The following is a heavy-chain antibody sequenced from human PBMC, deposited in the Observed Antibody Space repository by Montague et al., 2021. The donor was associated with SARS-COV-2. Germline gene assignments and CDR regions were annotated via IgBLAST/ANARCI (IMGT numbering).Heavy chain of an antibody. V-gene: IGHV4-34*01. J-gene: IGHJ4*02. CDR3: TRGAPGY. CDR2: ISHSGSA. Sequence: SETLSLTCAVYGGSFSDYKWTWIRQSPGQGLEWLGQISHSGSANYNPSLKIRVTISVYTAKNQFSLKLTSVHVAATAVYYCTRGAPGYWGQGTLVTVSS. CDR1: GGSFSDYK.